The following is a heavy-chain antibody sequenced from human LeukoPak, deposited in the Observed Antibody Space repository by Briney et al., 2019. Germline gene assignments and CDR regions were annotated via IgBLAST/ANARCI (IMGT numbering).Heavy chain of an antibody. D-gene: IGHD3-22*01. CDR1: GFTFSSYG. CDR2: IRYDGSNK. Sequence: GGSLRLSCAASGFTFSSYGMHWVRQAPGKGLEWVAFIRYDGSNKYYADSVKGRFTIPRDNSKNTLYLQMNSLRAEDTAVYYCAKSTVYYYDSSGYYDYWGQGTLVTVSS. CDR3: AKSTVYYYDSSGYYDY. V-gene: IGHV3-30*02. J-gene: IGHJ4*02.